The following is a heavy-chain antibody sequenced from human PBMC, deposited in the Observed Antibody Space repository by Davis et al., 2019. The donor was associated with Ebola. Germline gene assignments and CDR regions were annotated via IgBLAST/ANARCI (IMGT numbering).Heavy chain of an antibody. V-gene: IGHV3-74*01. Sequence: GESLKISCAASGFTFSRYWMHWVRQAPGKGLVWVSRIKSDGTTISYADSVKGRFTISRDNSKNTLFLQMNSLRVEDTAVYYCAKSYCSGGTCYVVYYYYGVDVWGQGTTVTVSS. CDR2: IKSDGTTI. D-gene: IGHD2-15*01. CDR1: GFTFSRYW. J-gene: IGHJ6*02. CDR3: AKSYCSGGTCYVVYYYYGVDV.